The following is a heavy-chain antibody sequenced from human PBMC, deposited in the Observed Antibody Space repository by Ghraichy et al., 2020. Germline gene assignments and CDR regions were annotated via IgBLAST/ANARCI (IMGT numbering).Heavy chain of an antibody. CDR2: ISTTGNPL. CDR1: GFRFNEYY. J-gene: IGHJ3*02. Sequence: GGSLRLSCEASGFRFNEYYISWIRQAPGKGLEWIAYISTTGNPLYNADSVKGRFTLSRDNARRLMSLQMNGLSAEDTAIYYCARGGELRPSDPFDIWGQGTLVTVSS. CDR3: ARGGELRPSDPFDI. V-gene: IGHV3-11*01. D-gene: IGHD1-26*01.